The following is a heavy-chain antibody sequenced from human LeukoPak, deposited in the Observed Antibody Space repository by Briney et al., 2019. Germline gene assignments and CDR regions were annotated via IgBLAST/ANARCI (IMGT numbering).Heavy chain of an antibody. Sequence: PGGSLRLSCAASGFTFNTYSLNWVRQAPGKGPEWVASISHSSSHLSYADSVKGRFTISRDNAKNSLYLQLDSLGADDTAVYYCARQGYRHDGGEYYSSGLDVWGKGTTVTVSS. CDR2: ISHSSSHL. D-gene: IGHD5-12*01. J-gene: IGHJ6*04. CDR1: GFTFNTYS. V-gene: IGHV3-21*01. CDR3: ARQGYRHDGGEYYSSGLDV.